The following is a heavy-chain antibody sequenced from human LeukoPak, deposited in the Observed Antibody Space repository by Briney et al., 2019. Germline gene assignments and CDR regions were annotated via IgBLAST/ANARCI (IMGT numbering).Heavy chain of an antibody. CDR2: IYHSGST. CDR3: ARRTVRGVWALLPPYGMDV. CDR1: GGSISSSNL. V-gene: IGHV4-4*02. J-gene: IGHJ6*04. D-gene: IGHD3-10*01. Sequence: PSGTLSLTCAVSGGSISSSNLWSWVRQPPGKGLEWIGEIYHSGSTNYNPSLKSRVTISVDKSKNQFSLKLSSVTAADTAVYYCARRTVRGVWALLPPYGMDVWGKGTTVTVSS.